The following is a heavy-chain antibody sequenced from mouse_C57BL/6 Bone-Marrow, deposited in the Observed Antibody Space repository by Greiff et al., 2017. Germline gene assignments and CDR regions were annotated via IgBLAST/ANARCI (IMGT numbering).Heavy chain of an antibody. CDR1: GYTFTDYY. Sequence: VQLQQSGPVLVKPGASVKMSCKASGYTFTDYYMNWVKQSHGKSLEWIGVINPYNGGTSYNQKFKGKATLTVDKSSSTAYMELNSLTSEDSAVYYCARSITTPLCDVWGTGTTVTVAS. J-gene: IGHJ1*03. V-gene: IGHV1-19*01. CDR3: ARSITTPLCDV. D-gene: IGHD1-1*01. CDR2: INPYNGGT.